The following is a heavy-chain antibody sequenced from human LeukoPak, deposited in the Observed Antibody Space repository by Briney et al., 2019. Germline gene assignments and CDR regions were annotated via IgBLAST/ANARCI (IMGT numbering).Heavy chain of an antibody. D-gene: IGHD3-10*01. J-gene: IGHJ4*02. CDR2: FSGSGGST. Sequence: TGGSLRLSCAASGFTFSSYAMSWVRQAPGKGLECISGFSGSGGSTYYADSVKGRFTISRDNAKNSLYLQMNSLRAEDTAVYYCARDSGIYGSGSWRGFDYWGQGTLVTVSS. CDR3: ARDSGIYGSGSWRGFDY. CDR1: GFTFSSYA. V-gene: IGHV3-23*01.